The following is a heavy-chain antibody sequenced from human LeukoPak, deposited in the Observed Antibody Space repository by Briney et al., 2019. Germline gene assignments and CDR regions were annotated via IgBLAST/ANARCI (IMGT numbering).Heavy chain of an antibody. V-gene: IGHV3-21*01. J-gene: IGHJ4*02. Sequence: GGSLRLSCVASGMTFSSYTMNWVRQAPGKGLGWVSSIGSGGRNTHYADSMKGRFTISRDNAKNSLYLQMNSLRAEDTAVYYCARRFGAFDYWGQGTLVTVSS. CDR1: GMTFSSYT. D-gene: IGHD1-26*01. CDR3: ARRFGAFDY. CDR2: IGSGGRNT.